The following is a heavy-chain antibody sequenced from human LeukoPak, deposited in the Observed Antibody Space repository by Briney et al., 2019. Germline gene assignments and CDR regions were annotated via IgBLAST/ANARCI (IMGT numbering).Heavy chain of an antibody. CDR2: ISSSSSYI. J-gene: IGHJ4*02. CDR1: GFTFSSYW. CDR3: AREARAYYYDSSGYRSAAPYFDY. Sequence: GGSLRLSCAASGFTFSSYWMHWVRQAPGKGLEWVSSISSSSSYIYYADSVKGRFTISRDNAKNSLYLQMNSLRAEDTAVYYCAREARAYYYDSSGYRSAAPYFDYWGQGTLVTVSS. V-gene: IGHV3-21*01. D-gene: IGHD3-22*01.